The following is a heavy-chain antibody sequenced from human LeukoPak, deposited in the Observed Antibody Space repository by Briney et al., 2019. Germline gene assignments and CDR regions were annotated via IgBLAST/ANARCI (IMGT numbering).Heavy chain of an antibody. CDR2: IYFTGNT. D-gene: IGHD3-16*02. CDR3: ARLGFGSNRIDY. Sequence: SETLSLTCAVSGGSISSGGYFWGWIRQPPGKGLEWIGSIYFTGNTYYNPSLKSRVTISVDTSKTQFSLRLSSATAADTAVYYCARLGFGSNRIDYWGQGTLVTVSS. CDR1: GGSISSGGYF. V-gene: IGHV4-39*01. J-gene: IGHJ4*02.